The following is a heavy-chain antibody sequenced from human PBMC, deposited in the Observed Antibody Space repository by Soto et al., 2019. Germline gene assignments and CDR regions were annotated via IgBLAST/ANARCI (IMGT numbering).Heavy chain of an antibody. CDR3: ANAHRVYGSTWFFFDS. J-gene: IGHJ4*02. CDR2: ITAGGGTT. Sequence: EVQLLEAGGGLVQPGGSLRLSCSASGFTFGNYAMRWVRQAPGKGLEWVSGITAGGGTTDYADSVKGRFTISRDNSKNTLYLQMSSLRVEDTAVYYCANAHRVYGSTWFFFDSWGQGSLVTVSS. CDR1: GFTFGNYA. V-gene: IGHV3-23*01. D-gene: IGHD2-2*01.